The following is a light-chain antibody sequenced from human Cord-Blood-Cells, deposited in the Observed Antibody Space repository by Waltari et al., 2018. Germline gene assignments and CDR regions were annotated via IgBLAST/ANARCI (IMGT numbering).Light chain of an antibody. Sequence: QSVLTQPPSVPGAPGQRVTISCTGSSSNIGAGYAVHWYQQLPGTAPKLLIYGNSNRPSGVPDRFSGSKSGTSASLAITGLQAEDEADYYCQSYDSSLSGSVFGGGTKLTVL. CDR3: QSYDSSLSGSV. V-gene: IGLV1-40*01. J-gene: IGLJ3*02. CDR1: SSNIGAGYA. CDR2: GNS.